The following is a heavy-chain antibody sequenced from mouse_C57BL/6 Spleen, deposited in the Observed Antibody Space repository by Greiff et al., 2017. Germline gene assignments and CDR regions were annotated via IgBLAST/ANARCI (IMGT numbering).Heavy chain of an antibody. V-gene: IGHV1-54*01. CDR1: GYAFTNYL. J-gene: IGHJ3*01. CDR2: INPGSGGT. Sequence: QVQLQQSGAELVRPGTSVKVSCKASGYAFTNYLIEWVKQRPGQGLEWIGVINPGSGGTNYNEKFKGKATLTADKSSSTAYMQLSSLTSEDSAVYCCARSARGFAYWGQVTLVTVSA. CDR3: ARSARGFAY. D-gene: IGHD6-1*01.